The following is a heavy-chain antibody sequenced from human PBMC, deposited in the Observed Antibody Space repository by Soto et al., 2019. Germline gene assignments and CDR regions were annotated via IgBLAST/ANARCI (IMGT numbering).Heavy chain of an antibody. D-gene: IGHD3-3*01. Sequence: GGSLRLSCAASGFTVSSNYMSWVRQAPGKGLEWVSVIYSGGSTYYADSVKGRFTISRDNSKNTLYLQMNSLRAEDTAVYYCGSYDFWSGFGNSTAYYYYGMDVWGQGTTVTVSS. CDR1: GFTVSSNY. J-gene: IGHJ6*02. CDR2: IYSGGST. V-gene: IGHV3-66*01. CDR3: GSYDFWSGFGNSTAYYYYGMDV.